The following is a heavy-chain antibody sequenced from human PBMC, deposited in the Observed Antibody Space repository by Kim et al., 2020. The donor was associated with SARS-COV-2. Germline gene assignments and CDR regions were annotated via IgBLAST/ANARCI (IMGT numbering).Heavy chain of an antibody. J-gene: IGHJ4*02. CDR2: IYYSGST. CDR3: AREYYSSSWYY. Sequence: SETLSLTCTVSGGSISSSSYYWGWIRQPPGKGLEWIGRIYYSGSTYYNPSLKSRVTISVDTSKNQFSLKLSSVTAADTAVYYCAREYYSSSWYYWGQGTLVTVSS. V-gene: IGHV4-39*02. CDR1: GGSISSSSYY. D-gene: IGHD6-13*01.